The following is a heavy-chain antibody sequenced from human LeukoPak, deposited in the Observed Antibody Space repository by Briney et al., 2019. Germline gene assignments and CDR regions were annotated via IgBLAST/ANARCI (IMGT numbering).Heavy chain of an antibody. Sequence: SVNVSCKASGCTFSSYAISWVRQAPGQGLEWMGRIIPILGIANYAQKFQGRVTITADKSTSTAYMELSSLRSEDTAVYYCARDQSKLGFDYWGQGTLVTVSS. V-gene: IGHV1-69*04. J-gene: IGHJ4*02. D-gene: IGHD3-16*01. CDR1: GCTFSSYA. CDR2: IIPILGIA. CDR3: ARDQSKLGFDY.